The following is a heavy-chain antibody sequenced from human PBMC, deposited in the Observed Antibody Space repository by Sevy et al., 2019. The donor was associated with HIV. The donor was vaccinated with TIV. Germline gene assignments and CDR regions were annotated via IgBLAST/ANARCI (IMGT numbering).Heavy chain of an antibody. CDR1: GFSFSNFG. D-gene: IGHD4-4*01. V-gene: IGHV3-30*18. Sequence: GGSLRLSCIASGFSFSNFGMHWVRQAPGKGLEWVAISSYDGHTNYFGDSVKGRFTISRDYSMNTLYLQMNGLRVQDTAVYYCAKYLLQLTIKELAQDYYDGMAVWGQGTTVTVSS. CDR3: AKYLLQLTIKELAQDYYDGMAV. J-gene: IGHJ6*02. CDR2: SSYDGHTN.